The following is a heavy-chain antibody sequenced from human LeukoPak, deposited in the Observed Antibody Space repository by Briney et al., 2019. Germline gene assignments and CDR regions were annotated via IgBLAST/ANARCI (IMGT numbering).Heavy chain of an antibody. V-gene: IGHV1-69*13. D-gene: IGHD6-6*01. CDR1: GGTFSSYA. J-gene: IGHJ4*02. Sequence: GASVKVSCKASGGTFSSYAISWVRQAPGQGLEWMGGIIPIFGTANYAQKFQGRVTITADESTSTAYMELSSLRSEDTAVYYCARGVNGAARGYFDYWGQGTLVTVSS. CDR3: ARGVNGAARGYFDY. CDR2: IIPIFGTA.